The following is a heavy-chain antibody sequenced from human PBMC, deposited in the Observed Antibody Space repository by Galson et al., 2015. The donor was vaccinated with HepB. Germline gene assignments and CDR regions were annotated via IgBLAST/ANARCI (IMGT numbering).Heavy chain of an antibody. CDR2: ISAYNGNT. CDR3: ATPPDYGTYGQLDY. D-gene: IGHD1-14*01. J-gene: IGHJ4*02. Sequence: SVKVSCKASGYTFTSYGISWVRQAPGQGLEWMGWISAYNGNTIYAQKFQGRVTMTEDTSTDTAYMELSSLRSEDTAVYYCATPPDYGTYGQLDYWGQGTLVTVSS. V-gene: IGHV1-18*04. CDR1: GYTFTSYG.